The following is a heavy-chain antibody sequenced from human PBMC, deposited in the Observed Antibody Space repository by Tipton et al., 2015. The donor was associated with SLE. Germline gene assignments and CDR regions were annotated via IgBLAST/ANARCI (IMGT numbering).Heavy chain of an antibody. CDR3: ARVEGPTTATEYFQH. CDR1: GGSFSGYY. J-gene: IGHJ1*01. Sequence: TLSLTCAVYGGSFSGYYWSWIRQPPGKGLEWIGEINHSGSTNYNPSLKSRVTISVDTSKNQFSLKLSSVTAADTAVYYCARVEGPTTATEYFQHWGQGTLVTVSS. D-gene: IGHD4-17*01. V-gene: IGHV4-34*01. CDR2: INHSGST.